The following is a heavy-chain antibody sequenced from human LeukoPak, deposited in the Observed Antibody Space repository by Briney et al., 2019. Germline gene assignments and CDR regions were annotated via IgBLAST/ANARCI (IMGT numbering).Heavy chain of an antibody. D-gene: IGHD3-22*01. CDR3: ARRYYYDSSGYYYASFDY. V-gene: IGHV5-51*01. Sequence: GESLKISCKGSGYSFTSYWIDWVRQMPGKGLEWMGIIYPGDSDTRYSPSFQGQVTISADKSISTAYLQWSSLKASDTAMYYCARRYYYDSSGYYYASFDYWGQGTLVTVSS. CDR1: GYSFTSYW. J-gene: IGHJ4*02. CDR2: IYPGDSDT.